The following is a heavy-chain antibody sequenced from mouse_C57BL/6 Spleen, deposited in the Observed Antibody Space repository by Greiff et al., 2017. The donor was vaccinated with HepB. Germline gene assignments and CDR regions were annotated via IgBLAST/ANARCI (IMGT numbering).Heavy chain of an antibody. V-gene: IGHV5-9*01. D-gene: IGHD1-1*01. CDR1: GFTFSSYT. CDR2: ISGGGGNT. Sequence: EVKLVESGGGLVKPGGSLKLSCAASGFTFSSYTMSWVRQTPEKRLEWVATISGGGGNTYYPDSVKGRFTISRDNAQNTLYLQMSSLRSEDTALYYCARHVGSSPSWFAYWGQGTLVTVSA. CDR3: ARHVGSSPSWFAY. J-gene: IGHJ3*01.